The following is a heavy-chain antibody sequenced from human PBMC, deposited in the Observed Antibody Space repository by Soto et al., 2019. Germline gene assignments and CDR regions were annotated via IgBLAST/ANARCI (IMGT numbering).Heavy chain of an antibody. D-gene: IGHD3-22*01. CDR1: EFTFISYA. CDR3: AKDLRDYYDSSGWYRLFDY. J-gene: IGHJ4*02. CDR2: ISGSGGST. Sequence: PGGSLRLSCGASEFTFISYAMSWVRQAPGEGLEWVSAISGSGGSTYYADSVKGRFTISRDNSKNTLYLQMNSLRAEDTAVYYCAKDLRDYYDSSGWYRLFDYWGQGTLVTVSS. V-gene: IGHV3-23*01.